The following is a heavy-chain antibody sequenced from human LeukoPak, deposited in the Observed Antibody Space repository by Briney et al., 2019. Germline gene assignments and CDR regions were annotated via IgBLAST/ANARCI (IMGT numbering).Heavy chain of an antibody. CDR2: INPSGGST. J-gene: IGHJ4*02. V-gene: IGHV1-46*01. CDR1: GCTFTSYY. Sequence: ASVKVSCKASGCTFTSYYMHWVRQAPGQGLEWMGIINPSGGSTSYAQKFQGRVTITADKSTSTAYMELSSLRSEDTAVYYCARDPSHYYGSGSYLDYWGQGTLVTVSS. CDR3: ARDPSHYYGSGSYLDY. D-gene: IGHD3-10*01.